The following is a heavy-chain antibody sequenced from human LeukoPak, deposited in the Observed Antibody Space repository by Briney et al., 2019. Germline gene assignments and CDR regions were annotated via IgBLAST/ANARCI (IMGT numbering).Heavy chain of an antibody. Sequence: SGGSLRLSCVASGFTFSSYSMNWVRQAPGKGLEWVSYISSSDSIIYYADSVKGRFTIFRDIAKNSLYLQMNSLRAEDTAVYYCVRDLTMITWGQGTLVTVSS. CDR3: VRDLTMIT. CDR1: GFTFSSYS. CDR2: ISSSDSII. D-gene: IGHD3-22*01. V-gene: IGHV3-48*04. J-gene: IGHJ5*02.